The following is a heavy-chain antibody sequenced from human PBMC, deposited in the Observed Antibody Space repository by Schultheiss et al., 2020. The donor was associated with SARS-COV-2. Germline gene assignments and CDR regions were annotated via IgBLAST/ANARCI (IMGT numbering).Heavy chain of an antibody. Sequence: GESLKISCAASGFTFSSYWMHWVRQAPGKGLVWVSRINSDGSSTSYADSVKGRFTVSRDNAGNTLYLQMNNLRVEDTAVYYCAREAAGINAFDIWGQGTMVTVSS. CDR1: GFTFSSYW. CDR3: AREAAGINAFDI. J-gene: IGHJ3*02. CDR2: INSDGSST. V-gene: IGHV3-74*01. D-gene: IGHD6-13*01.